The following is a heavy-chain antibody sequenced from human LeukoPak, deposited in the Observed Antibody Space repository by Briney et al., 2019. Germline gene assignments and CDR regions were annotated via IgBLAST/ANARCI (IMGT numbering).Heavy chain of an antibody. CDR3: ARYVLLMDY. V-gene: IGHV3-11*01. D-gene: IGHD3-16*01. J-gene: IGHJ4*02. CDR2: ISRDGDII. Sequence: PGGSLRLSCAASGFSFSGHHMSWVRQVPGKGLEWLAYISRDGDIIVYADSVKGRFTISRDNAKQSVYLEMKSLRPEDTAVYYCARYVLLMDYWGQGTLVTVSS. CDR1: GFSFSGHH.